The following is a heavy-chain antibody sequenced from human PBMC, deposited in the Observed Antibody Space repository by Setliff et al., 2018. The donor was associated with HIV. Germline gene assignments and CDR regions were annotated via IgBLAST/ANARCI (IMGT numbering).Heavy chain of an antibody. D-gene: IGHD6-6*01. Sequence: SETLSLTCTVSGGSISTYSWSWIRQPPGRGLEWVGYIYYSGSTNYNPSLKSRVTITVDTSKNHFSLGLSSVTAADTAVYYCSRVFTAGRREYYFDLWGQGTLVTVSS. CDR2: IYYSGST. J-gene: IGHJ4*02. V-gene: IGHV4-59*08. CDR1: GGSISTYS. CDR3: SRVFTAGRREYYFDL.